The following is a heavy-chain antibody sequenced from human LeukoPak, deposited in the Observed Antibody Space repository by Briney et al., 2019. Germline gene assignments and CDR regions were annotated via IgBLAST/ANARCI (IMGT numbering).Heavy chain of an antibody. J-gene: IGHJ6*03. CDR2: IIPIFGTA. Sequence: SVKVSCKASGGTFSSYAISWVRQAPGQGLEWMGGIIPIFGTANYAQKFQGRVTITTDESTSTAYMELSSLRSEDTAVYYCARDGCSGGSCYPDKAYYYYYMDVWGKGTTVTVSS. CDR3: ARDGCSGGSCYPDKAYYYYYMDV. V-gene: IGHV1-69*05. CDR1: GGTFSSYA. D-gene: IGHD2-15*01.